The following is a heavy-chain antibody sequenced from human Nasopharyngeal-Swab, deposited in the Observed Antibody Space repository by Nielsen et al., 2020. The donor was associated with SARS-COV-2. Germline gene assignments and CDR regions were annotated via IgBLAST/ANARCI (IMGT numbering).Heavy chain of an antibody. CDR2: INHSGST. J-gene: IGHJ6*02. CDR1: GGSFSGYY. V-gene: IGHV4-34*01. D-gene: IGHD5-18*01. Sequence: SQTLSLTCAVYGGSFSGYYWSWIRQPPGKGLEWIGEINHSGSTYYNPSLKSRVTISVDTSKNQFSLKLSSVTAADTAVYYCARVGERGYSYGYANDYYYYGMDVWGQGTTVTVSS. CDR3: ARVGERGYSYGYANDYYYYGMDV.